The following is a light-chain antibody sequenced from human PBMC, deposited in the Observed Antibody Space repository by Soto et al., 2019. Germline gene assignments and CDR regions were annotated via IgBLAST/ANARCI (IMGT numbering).Light chain of an antibody. J-gene: IGLJ1*01. CDR1: SSNIGNNY. Sequence: QSVLTQPPSVSAAPGQKVTISCSGSSSNIGNNYVSWYQQLPGTAPKLLIYENNKRPSGIPDRFSGSKSGTSATLSITGLQTGDEADYYCGTWDSSLSAGGNVFGTGTKVTVL. CDR3: GTWDSSLSAGGNV. CDR2: ENN. V-gene: IGLV1-51*02.